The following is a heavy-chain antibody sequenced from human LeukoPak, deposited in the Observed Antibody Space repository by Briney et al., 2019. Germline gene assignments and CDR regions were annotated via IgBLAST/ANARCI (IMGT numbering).Heavy chain of an antibody. V-gene: IGHV3-23*01. CDR3: AKGNTIFGVVIDAFDI. D-gene: IGHD3-3*01. J-gene: IGHJ3*02. CDR2: ISGRGSST. Sequence: PGGSLRLSCAASGFTVSSNYMSWVRQAPGKGLEWVSAISGRGSSTYYADSVKGRFTISRDNSKNTLYLQMNSLRAEDTAVYYCAKGNTIFGVVIDAFDIWGQGTMVTVSS. CDR1: GFTVSSNY.